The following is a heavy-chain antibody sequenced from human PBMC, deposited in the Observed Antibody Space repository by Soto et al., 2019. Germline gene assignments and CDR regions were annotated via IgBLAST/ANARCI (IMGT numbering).Heavy chain of an antibody. V-gene: IGHV1-2*04. CDR2: INPKSGGT. CDR3: ARGDSTDCSNGVCSFFYNHDMDV. CDR1: GYSFTDYH. Sequence: ASVKVSCKASGYSFTDYHIHWVRQAPGQGLEWLGRINPKSGGTSTTQKFQGWVTMTTDTSISTASMELTRLTSDDTAIYYCARGDSTDCSNGVCSFFYNHDMDVWGQGTTVTVSS. J-gene: IGHJ6*02. D-gene: IGHD2-8*01.